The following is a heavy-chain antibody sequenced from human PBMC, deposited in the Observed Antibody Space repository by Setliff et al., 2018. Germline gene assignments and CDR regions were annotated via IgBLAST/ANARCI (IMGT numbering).Heavy chain of an antibody. D-gene: IGHD2-15*01. CDR1: DYILTSYG. Sequence: ASVKVSCKTSDYILTSYGLSWVRQAPGQGLEWMGWISSYNDITNYAQRFQGRVTMTTDTSTSAAYMELRSLRSDDTAVYYCAISTLSICSGGTCPNAFDVWGQGTMVTVSS. CDR2: ISSYNDIT. V-gene: IGHV1-18*01. CDR3: AISTLSICSGGTCPNAFDV. J-gene: IGHJ3*01.